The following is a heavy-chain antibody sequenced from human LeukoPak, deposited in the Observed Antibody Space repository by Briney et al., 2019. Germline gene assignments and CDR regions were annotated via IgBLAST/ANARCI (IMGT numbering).Heavy chain of an antibody. D-gene: IGHD6-13*01. CDR2: IYYSGST. V-gene: IGHV4-39*07. J-gene: IGHJ5*02. Sequence: SETLSLTCTVSGGSISSSSYYWGWIRQPPGKGLDWIGSIYYSGSTNYNPSLKSRVTISVDTSKNQFSLKLSSVTAADTAVYYCASRGIAAAGQNWFDPWGQGTLVTVSS. CDR3: ASRGIAAAGQNWFDP. CDR1: GGSISSSSYY.